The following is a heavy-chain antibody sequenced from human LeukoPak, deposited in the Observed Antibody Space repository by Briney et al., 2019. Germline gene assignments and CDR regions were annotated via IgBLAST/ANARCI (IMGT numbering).Heavy chain of an antibody. Sequence: ASVKVSCKASGGTFSSYAISRVRQAPGQGLEWMGGIIPIFGTANYAQKFQGRVTITADESTSTAYMELSSLRSEDTAVYYCASNRVGYSYGYSGRNFDYWGQGTLVTVSS. J-gene: IGHJ4*02. CDR3: ASNRVGYSYGYSGRNFDY. CDR2: IIPIFGTA. D-gene: IGHD5-18*01. CDR1: GGTFSSYA. V-gene: IGHV1-69*01.